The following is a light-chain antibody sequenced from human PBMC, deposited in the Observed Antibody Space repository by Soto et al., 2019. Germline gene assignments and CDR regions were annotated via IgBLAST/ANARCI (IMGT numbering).Light chain of an antibody. Sequence: DIQMTQSPSALSASVGDRVTITCRASQNIHSWLAWYQQKPGKVPKLLIYDASSVKSGVPSRFSGSRSGTEFTLTINSLQPDDFATYYCQQYSSFWTLGQGTKV. J-gene: IGKJ1*01. CDR1: QNIHSW. CDR3: QQYSSFWT. V-gene: IGKV1-5*01. CDR2: DAS.